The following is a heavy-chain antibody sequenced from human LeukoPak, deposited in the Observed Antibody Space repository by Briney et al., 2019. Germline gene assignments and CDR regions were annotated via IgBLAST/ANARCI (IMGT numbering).Heavy chain of an antibody. CDR2: IWYDGSKK. J-gene: IGHJ4*02. CDR1: GFSFSSYG. CDR3: ARDSGSYSFNY. D-gene: IGHD1-26*01. Sequence: GGSLRLSCAASGFSFSSYGMHWVRQAPGKGLEWVAVIWYDGSKKYYADSVKGRFIISRDNSRNTLYLQMNSLRAEDTAVYYCARDSGSYSFNYWGQGTLVTVSS. V-gene: IGHV3-33*01.